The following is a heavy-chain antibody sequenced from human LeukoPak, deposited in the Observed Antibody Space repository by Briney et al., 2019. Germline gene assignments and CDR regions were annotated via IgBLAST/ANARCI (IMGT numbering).Heavy chain of an antibody. Sequence: SETLSLTCTVSGGSISSSSYYWGWIRQPPGKGLEWIGSIYYSGSTYYNPSLKSRVTISVDTSKNQFSLKLSSVTAADTAVYYCARAHPFVDTAHGVFHDAFDIWGQGAMVTVSS. CDR3: ARAHPFVDTAHGVFHDAFDI. CDR2: IYYSGST. V-gene: IGHV4-39*07. CDR1: GGSISSSSYY. J-gene: IGHJ3*02. D-gene: IGHD5-18*01.